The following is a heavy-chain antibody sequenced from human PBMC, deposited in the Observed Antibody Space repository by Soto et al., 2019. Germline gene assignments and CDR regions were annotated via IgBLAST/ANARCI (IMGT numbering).Heavy chain of an antibody. Sequence: GRNLRLARATSGFGFSSYAMHWVRQAPGKGLEWVAVISYDGSNKDYADSVKGRFTISRDNSKNTLYLQMNSLRAEDTAVYCCAKDGDYSTFEYWGPGT. CDR1: GFGFSSYA. D-gene: IGHD6-13*01. J-gene: IGHJ4*01. CDR3: AKDGDYSTFEY. CDR2: ISYDGSNK. V-gene: IGHV3-30-3*01.